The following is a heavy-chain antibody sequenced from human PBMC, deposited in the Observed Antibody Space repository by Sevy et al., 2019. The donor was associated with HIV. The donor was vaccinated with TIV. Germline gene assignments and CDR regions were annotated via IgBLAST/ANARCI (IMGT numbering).Heavy chain of an antibody. CDR2: IHSGGST. J-gene: IGHJ6*02. Sequence: GGSLRLSCAASGLIVSSHYMNWVRQAPGKGLEWVSVIHSGGSTNYADSVKGRFTISRDNSKNTLYLLMNNLRVDDTAVYYCATEDSSAWGRVSYYYGLDVWGQGTTVTVSS. CDR1: GLIVSSHY. V-gene: IGHV3-53*01. D-gene: IGHD3-22*01. CDR3: ATEDSSAWGRVSYYYGLDV.